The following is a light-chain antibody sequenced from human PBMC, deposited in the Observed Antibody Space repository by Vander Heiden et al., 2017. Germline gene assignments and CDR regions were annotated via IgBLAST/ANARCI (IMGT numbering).Light chain of an antibody. J-gene: IGLJ2*01. V-gene: IGLV1-40*01. Sequence: QSVLTQPPSVSGAPGQRLTISCTGSSSNIGAGYDVHWYQQVPGTAPKLLIYGNSNRPSGVPDLFSGSKSGTSASLAITGLQAEDEADYYCQSHDSSLRTVLFGGGTKLTVL. CDR3: QSHDSSLRTVL. CDR1: SSNIGAGYD. CDR2: GNS.